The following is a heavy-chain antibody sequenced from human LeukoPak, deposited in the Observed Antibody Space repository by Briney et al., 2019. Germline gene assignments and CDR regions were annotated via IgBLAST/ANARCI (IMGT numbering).Heavy chain of an antibody. CDR1: GGSISSYY. CDR3: ARAIVGTVTTTFDY. Sequence: SETLSLTCTVSGGSISSYYWSWIRQPPGKGLEWIGYIYYSGSTNYNPSLESRVTISVDTAKNQFSLKLSSVTAADTAVYYCARAIVGTVTTTFDYWGQGTLVTVSS. J-gene: IGHJ4*02. D-gene: IGHD4-11*01. CDR2: IYYSGST. V-gene: IGHV4-59*01.